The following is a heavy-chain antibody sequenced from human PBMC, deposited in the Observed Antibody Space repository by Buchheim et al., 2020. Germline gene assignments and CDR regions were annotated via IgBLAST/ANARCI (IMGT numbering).Heavy chain of an antibody. CDR3: TRDWYYDFWRYYYGMDV. Sequence: EVQLVESGGGLVQPGRSLRLSCTASGFTFGDYAMSWVRQAPGKGLEWVGFIRSKAYGGTTEYAASVKGRFTISRDDSKSIAYLQMNSLKTEDTAVYYCTRDWYYDFWRYYYGMDVWGQGTT. CDR1: GFTFGDYA. V-gene: IGHV3-49*04. D-gene: IGHD3-3*01. CDR2: IRSKAYGGTT. J-gene: IGHJ6*02.